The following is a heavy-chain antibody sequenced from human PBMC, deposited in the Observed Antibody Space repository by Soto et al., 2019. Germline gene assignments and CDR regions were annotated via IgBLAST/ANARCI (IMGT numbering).Heavy chain of an antibody. CDR3: ARDPRSHTTYYYYYYMDV. J-gene: IGHJ6*03. Sequence: GGSLRLSCAASGFTFSSYSMNWVRQAPGKGLEWVSYISSSSSTIYYADSVKGRFTISRDNAKNSLYLQMNSLRAEDTAVYYCARDPRSHTTYYYYYYMDVWGKGTTVTVSS. CDR1: GFTFSSYS. V-gene: IGHV3-48*01. D-gene: IGHD1-26*01. CDR2: ISSSSSTI.